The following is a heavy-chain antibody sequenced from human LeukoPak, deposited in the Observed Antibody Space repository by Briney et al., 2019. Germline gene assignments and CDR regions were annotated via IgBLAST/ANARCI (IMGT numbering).Heavy chain of an antibody. J-gene: IGHJ4*02. CDR1: GFTFSSYA. Sequence: GGSLRLSCAASGFTFSSYAMSWVRQAPGKGLEWVSAISGSGGSTYYADSVKGRFTISRDNSKNTLYLQMNGLRAEDTAVYYCAKDRADVDDCFDYWGQGTLVTVSS. D-gene: IGHD2-15*01. CDR2: ISGSGGST. CDR3: AKDRADVDDCFDY. V-gene: IGHV3-23*01.